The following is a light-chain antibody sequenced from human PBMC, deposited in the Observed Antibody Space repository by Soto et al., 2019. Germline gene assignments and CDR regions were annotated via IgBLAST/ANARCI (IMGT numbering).Light chain of an antibody. J-gene: IGKJ1*01. CDR2: GAS. CDR1: QGISNY. Sequence: EIQMNQSPSSLSASVGDRVTITCRASQGISNYLAWYQQKPGKVPKLLIYGASTLQSGVPSRLSGSGSGTDFTLIINSLQPEDVATYYCQKYDSAPWTFGQGTKVEIK. V-gene: IGKV1-27*01. CDR3: QKYDSAPWT.